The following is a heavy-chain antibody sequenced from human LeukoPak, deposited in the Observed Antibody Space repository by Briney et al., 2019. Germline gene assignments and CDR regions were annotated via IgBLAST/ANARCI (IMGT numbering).Heavy chain of an antibody. D-gene: IGHD3-9*01. Sequence: PSETLSLTCTVSGGSISSYYWSWIRQPPGKGLEWIGYIYYSGSTNYNPSLKSRVTISVDTSKNQFSLKLSSVTAAGTAVYYCARGSTYYDILTGTGYFDYWGQGTLVTVSS. CDR2: IYYSGST. CDR1: GGSISSYY. CDR3: ARGSTYYDILTGTGYFDY. V-gene: IGHV4-59*01. J-gene: IGHJ4*02.